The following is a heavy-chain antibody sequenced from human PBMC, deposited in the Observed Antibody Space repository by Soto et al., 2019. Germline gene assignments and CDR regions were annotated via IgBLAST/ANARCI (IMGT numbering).Heavy chain of an antibody. CDR3: ARTGLLHGMDF. Sequence: QVQLVESGGGVVQPGRSLRLSCAASGFIFSSYAMHWVRQAPGKGLEWVAVISYDGSNKYYADSVKGRFTISRDNSKNTLYLQMNSLRAEDTAVYYCARTGLLHGMDFWGQGTTVTVSS. V-gene: IGHV3-30-3*01. CDR1: GFIFSSYA. J-gene: IGHJ6*02. CDR2: ISYDGSNK. D-gene: IGHD2-15*01.